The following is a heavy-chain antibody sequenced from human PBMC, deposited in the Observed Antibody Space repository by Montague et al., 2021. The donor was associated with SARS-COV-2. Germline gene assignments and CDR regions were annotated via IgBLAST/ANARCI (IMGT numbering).Heavy chain of an antibody. D-gene: IGHD3-10*01. CDR1: GGSISGYF. Sequence: SETLSLTCTVSGGSISGYFWSWIRQSPGKGLEWIGYIYYSGTTKYNPALKSRVAISLETSKNQFSLKLNSVTAADTAAYYCAATDYIASGKYDFWGQGTWATVSS. J-gene: IGHJ4*02. CDR3: AATDYIASGKYDF. V-gene: IGHV4-59*08. CDR2: IYYSGTT.